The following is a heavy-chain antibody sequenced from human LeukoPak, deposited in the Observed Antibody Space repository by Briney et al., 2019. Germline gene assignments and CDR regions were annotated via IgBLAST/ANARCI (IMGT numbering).Heavy chain of an antibody. Sequence: SETLSLTCNVSGASFNYYYWSWIRQPAGKGLEWIGRVYLGGSTNYNPSLKSRVIMSLDKAKNQFSLRLSSVTAADTAIYYCARDHCDDAACYPFDRWGQGTLVTVSS. V-gene: IGHV4-4*07. CDR1: GASFNYYY. CDR2: VYLGGST. CDR3: ARDHCDDAACYPFDR. D-gene: IGHD2-21*01. J-gene: IGHJ4*02.